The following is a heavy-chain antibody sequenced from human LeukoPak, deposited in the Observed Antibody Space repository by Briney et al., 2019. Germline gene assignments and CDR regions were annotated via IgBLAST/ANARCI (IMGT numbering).Heavy chain of an antibody. CDR2: ITPDGSYT. CDR1: GFTFSNYW. J-gene: IGHJ5*02. V-gene: IGHV3-74*01. CDR3: ARAPSVVVPDWFDP. Sequence: GGSLRLSCAASGFTFSNYWMHWVRQAPGEGLVWVSRITPDGSYTTYADSVKGRFTISRDNAKNTLYLQMNSLRAEDTAVYYCARAPSVVVPDWFDPWGQGTLVTVSS. D-gene: IGHD2-2*01.